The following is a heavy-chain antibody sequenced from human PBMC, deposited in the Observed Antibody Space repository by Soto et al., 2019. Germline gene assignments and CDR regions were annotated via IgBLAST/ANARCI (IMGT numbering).Heavy chain of an antibody. CDR3: ARDIVVVPAAIGPYYYYYGMDV. CDR2: ISAYNGNT. Sequence: ASVKVSCKASGYTFTSYGISWVRQAPGQGLEWMGWISAYNGNTNYAQKLQGRVTMTTDTSTSTAYMELRSLRSDDTAVYYCARDIVVVPAAIGPYYYYYGMDVWGQGTTVTVSS. V-gene: IGHV1-18*01. J-gene: IGHJ6*02. CDR1: GYTFTSYG. D-gene: IGHD2-2*01.